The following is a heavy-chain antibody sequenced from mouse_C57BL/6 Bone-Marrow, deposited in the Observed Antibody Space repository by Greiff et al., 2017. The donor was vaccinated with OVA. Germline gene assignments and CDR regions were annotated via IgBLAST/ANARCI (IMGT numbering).Heavy chain of an antibody. CDR3: GYGSSPSYAMDY. D-gene: IGHD1-1*01. J-gene: IGHJ4*01. V-gene: IGHV1-63*01. Sequence: QVQLQQSGAELVRPGTSVKMSCKASGYPFTNSWIGWAKQRPGHGLEWIGDIYPGGGYTNYNEKFKGKATLTADKSSSTAYMQFSSLTSEDSAIYYCGYGSSPSYAMDYWGQGTSVTVSS. CDR1: GYPFTNSW. CDR2: IYPGGGYT.